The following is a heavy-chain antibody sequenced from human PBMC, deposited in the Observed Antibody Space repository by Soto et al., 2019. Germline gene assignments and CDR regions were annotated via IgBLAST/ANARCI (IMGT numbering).Heavy chain of an antibody. V-gene: IGHV3-9*01. CDR2: ISWNSGRI. CDR1: GFNFDEYA. D-gene: IGHD6-19*01. Sequence: EVQLVESGGGLVQPGRSLRLSCAASGFNFDEYAMHWVRQAPGKGLEWVSSISWNSGRIDYADSMRGRFTISRDNANNSLYLQMNSLRPEDTAFYYCAKVSSVAGTAFFDCWGRGTLVTVSS. J-gene: IGHJ4*02. CDR3: AKVSSVAGTAFFDC.